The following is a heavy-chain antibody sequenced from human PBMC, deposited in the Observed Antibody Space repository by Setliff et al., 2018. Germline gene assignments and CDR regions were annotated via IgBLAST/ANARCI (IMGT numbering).Heavy chain of an antibody. Sequence: TLSLTCSVSGGSISSGSDYWTWIRQPAGKGLEWIGHIYTSGSTNYNPSLKSRVTISVDASKNQLSLNLRSVTAADTAVYYCARAISGWYSAHYYYMDVWGKGTTVTV. CDR1: GGSISSGSDY. CDR3: ARAISGWYSAHYYYMDV. J-gene: IGHJ6*03. D-gene: IGHD6-19*01. V-gene: IGHV4-61*09. CDR2: IYTSGST.